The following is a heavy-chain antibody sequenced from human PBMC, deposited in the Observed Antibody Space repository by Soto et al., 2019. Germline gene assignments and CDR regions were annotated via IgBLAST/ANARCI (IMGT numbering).Heavy chain of an antibody. CDR3: AKDHDPHITGPSDL. V-gene: IGHV3-30*18. D-gene: IGHD1-20*01. CDR1: RFTFSTYG. CDR2: ISYDGSNK. J-gene: IGHJ5*02. Sequence: GGSLRLSCAASRFTFSTYGMHWVRQAPGKGLEWVSFISYDGSNKYYADSMKGRFTISRDNSKNTLYLQMNSLRVEDTAVFYCAKDHDPHITGPSDLWGQGTLVTGSS.